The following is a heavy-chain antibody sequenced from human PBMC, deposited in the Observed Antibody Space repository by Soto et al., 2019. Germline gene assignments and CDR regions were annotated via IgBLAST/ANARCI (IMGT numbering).Heavy chain of an antibody. CDR3: ARGRQLSDY. V-gene: IGHV1-18*01. Sequence: ASVKVSCKACRYTFTSYGISWVRQAPGEGLAWIGWISANNGNTNYAQKLQGRVTMTADTSTRTAYMGLRSLRSDDTAGYYCARGRQLSDYWGQGTLVTVSS. D-gene: IGHD6-6*01. CDR1: RYTFTSYG. CDR2: ISANNGNT. J-gene: IGHJ4*02.